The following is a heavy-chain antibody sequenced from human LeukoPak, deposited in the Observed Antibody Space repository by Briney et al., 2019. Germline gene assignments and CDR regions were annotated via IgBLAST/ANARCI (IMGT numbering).Heavy chain of an antibody. D-gene: IGHD6-19*01. V-gene: IGHV4-39*01. CDR3: ARLLGYSSGEYYFDY. Sequence: KPSETLSLTCTVSGGSIRSSSYYWGWIRQPPGKGLEWIGSIYYSGSTYYNPSLKSRVTISVDTSKNQFSLKLSSVTAADTAVYYCARLLGYSSGEYYFDYWGQGTLVTVSS. CDR2: IYYSGST. J-gene: IGHJ4*02. CDR1: GGSIRSSSYY.